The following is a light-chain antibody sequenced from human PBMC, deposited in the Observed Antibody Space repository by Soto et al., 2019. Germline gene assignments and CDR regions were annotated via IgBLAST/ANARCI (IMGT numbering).Light chain of an antibody. J-gene: IGKJ1*01. CDR3: QQYNNWPRWT. V-gene: IGKV3-15*01. CDR2: GAS. CDR1: QSVSSN. Sequence: EIVMTQSPATLSVSPGERATLSCRASQSVSSNLAWYQQKPGQAPRLLIYGASARATGIPASFSGSGSGTEFTLTTSSLRSEDFALYYCQQYNNWPRWTVGQGTKVEIK.